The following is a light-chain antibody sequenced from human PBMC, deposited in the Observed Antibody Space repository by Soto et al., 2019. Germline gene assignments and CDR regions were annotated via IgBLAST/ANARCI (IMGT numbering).Light chain of an antibody. CDR2: EAS. V-gene: IGKV3-11*01. CDR3: QQHANWPLT. Sequence: EIVLTQSPATLSLSPGERATLSCRASQSVGNNLAWYQQKPGQAPGLLIYEASTRATGIPARFSGSGSGTDFTLTISSLEPEDFAVYYGQQHANWPLTVGGGDKVEIK. CDR1: QSVGNN. J-gene: IGKJ4*01.